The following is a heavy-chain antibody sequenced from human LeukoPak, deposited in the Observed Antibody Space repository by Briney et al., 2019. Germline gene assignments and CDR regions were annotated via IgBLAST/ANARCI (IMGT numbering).Heavy chain of an antibody. CDR1: GYSFSSYG. CDR2: ISVYNGNT. V-gene: IGHV1-18*01. D-gene: IGHD2-15*01. Sequence: GASVKVSCKASGYSFSSYGITWVRQAPRQGLEWMGWISVYNGNTNYAQKLQGRVTLTTDTSTSTAYMELRSLRSDDTAVYYCAREGYCSGGTCYSTMNWFDPWGQGTLVTVSS. CDR3: AREGYCSGGTCYSTMNWFDP. J-gene: IGHJ5*02.